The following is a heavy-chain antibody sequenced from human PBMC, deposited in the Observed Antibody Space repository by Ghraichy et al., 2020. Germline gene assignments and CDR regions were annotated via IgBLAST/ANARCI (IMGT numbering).Heavy chain of an antibody. Sequence: GGSLRLSCTASGFTFSHYAIHWVRQAPGKGLEWLAFISSDGNNREYADSVKDRFTVSRDRSQNSVYLQMNSLRIDDTALYYCAREYVTTFGDYYYGMDVWGQGTAVTVSS. D-gene: IGHD3-16*01. V-gene: IGHV3-30*04. CDR2: ISSDGNNR. J-gene: IGHJ6*02. CDR3: AREYVTTFGDYYYGMDV. CDR1: GFTFSHYA.